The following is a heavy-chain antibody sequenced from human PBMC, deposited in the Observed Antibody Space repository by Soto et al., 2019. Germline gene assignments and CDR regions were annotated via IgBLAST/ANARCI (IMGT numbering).Heavy chain of an antibody. J-gene: IGHJ4*02. CDR3: AGCPYDYIWGSYPPDY. V-gene: IGHV3-48*01. Sequence: GSLRLSCAASGFTFSSYSMNWVRQAPGKGLEWVSYISSSSNTIYYADPVKGRFTISRDNAKNSLYLQMNSLRAEDTAVYYCAGCPYDYIWGSYPPDYWGQGTLVTVSS. D-gene: IGHD3-16*02. CDR1: GFTFSSYS. CDR2: ISSSSNTI.